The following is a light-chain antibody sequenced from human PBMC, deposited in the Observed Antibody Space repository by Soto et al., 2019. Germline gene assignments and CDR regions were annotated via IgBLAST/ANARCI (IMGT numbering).Light chain of an antibody. CDR2: GAS. V-gene: IGKV3-15*01. Sequence: EILMTQSQATLSVSPGERVTLSCRASQSVSSNLAWYQQKPGQAPRLLIYGASTRATGVPARFGGGGSGTEFTLTISSLQSEDFAVYYCQQYKDWPPYTFGQGTKLEI. CDR3: QQYKDWPPYT. CDR1: QSVSSN. J-gene: IGKJ2*01.